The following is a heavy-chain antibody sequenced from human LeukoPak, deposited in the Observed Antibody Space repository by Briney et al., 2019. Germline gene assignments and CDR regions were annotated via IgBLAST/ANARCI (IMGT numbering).Heavy chain of an antibody. V-gene: IGHV3-64*01. CDR1: GFTFSRYA. Sequence: PGGSLRLSCAASGFTFSRYAMHWVRQAPGKGLEYVSAISSDGDSTYYANSVKGRFTISRDSSKNTLYLQMASLRGEDTAVYYCARDIGYGGNGDAFDIWGQGTMVTVSS. CDR3: ARDIGYGGNGDAFDI. CDR2: ISSDGDST. J-gene: IGHJ3*02. D-gene: IGHD4-23*01.